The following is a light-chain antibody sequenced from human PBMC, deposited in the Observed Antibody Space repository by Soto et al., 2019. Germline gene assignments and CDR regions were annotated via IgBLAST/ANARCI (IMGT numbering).Light chain of an antibody. CDR2: LEGSGSY. V-gene: IGLV4-60*02. J-gene: IGLJ3*02. Sequence: QSVLTQSSSASASLGSSVKLTCTLSSGHSSYIIAWHQQQPGKAPRYLMKLEGSGSYNKGSGVPDRFSGSSSGADRYLTISNLQFEDEADYYCEAWDSNTNWVFGGGTKLNRP. CDR3: EAWDSNTNWV. CDR1: SGHSSYI.